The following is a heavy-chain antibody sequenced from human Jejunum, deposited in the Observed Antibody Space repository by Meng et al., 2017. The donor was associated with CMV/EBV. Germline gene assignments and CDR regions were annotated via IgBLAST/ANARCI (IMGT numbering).Heavy chain of an antibody. CDR1: GFSFSNYC. CDR3: AKGPYDTPGWWFDP. D-gene: IGHD3-22*01. CDR2: TIGRGGTS. V-gene: IGHV3-23*01. J-gene: IGHJ5*02. Sequence: ASGFSFSNYCLSLVRQASGKGLEWVSSTIGRGGTSYYADSVRGRFTISRDNSKNTLYLQMNTLRAEDTAVYYCAKGPYDTPGWWFDPWGQGTLVTVSS.